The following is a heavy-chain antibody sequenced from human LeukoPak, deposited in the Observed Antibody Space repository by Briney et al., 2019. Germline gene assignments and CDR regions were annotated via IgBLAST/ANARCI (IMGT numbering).Heavy chain of an antibody. CDR1: GLTFSSYA. D-gene: IGHD4-23*01. CDR2: ISGSGGST. J-gene: IGHJ4*02. V-gene: IGHV3-23*01. CDR3: AKGSRGGKTENEY. Sequence: GGSLRLSCAASGLTFSSYAMSWVRQAPGKGLEWVSAISGSGGSTYYADSVKGRFTISRDNSKNTLYLQMNSLRAEDTAVYYCAKGSRGGKTENEYWGQGTLVTVSS.